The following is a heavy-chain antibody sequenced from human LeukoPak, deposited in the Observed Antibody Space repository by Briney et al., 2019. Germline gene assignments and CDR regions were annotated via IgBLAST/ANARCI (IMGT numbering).Heavy chain of an antibody. CDR1: GFTFSSYA. J-gene: IGHJ4*02. CDR2: ISSDGITT. D-gene: IGHD3-16*02. Sequence: GGSLRLSCSASGFTFSSYAMHWVRQAPGKGLEYVSAISSDGITTYHADSVKGRFTISRDNSKNTLSLQMDSLRAEDTAVYYCAKDIRVWGSYRYPCLDYWGQGTLVTVSA. V-gene: IGHV3-64*04. CDR3: AKDIRVWGSYRYPCLDY.